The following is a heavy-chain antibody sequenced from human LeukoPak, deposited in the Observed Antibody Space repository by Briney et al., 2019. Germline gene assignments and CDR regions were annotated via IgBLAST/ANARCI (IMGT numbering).Heavy chain of an antibody. CDR3: ARDGMVRGVIIWDAFDI. CDR1: GFAFSSYS. J-gene: IGHJ3*02. D-gene: IGHD3-10*01. CDR2: ISSSSSTI. Sequence: GGSLRLSCAASGFAFSSYSMNWVRQAPGKGLEWVSYISSSSSTIYYADSVKGRFTISRDNAKNSLYLQMNSLRDEDTAVYYCARDGMVRGVIIWDAFDIWGQGTMVTVSS. V-gene: IGHV3-48*02.